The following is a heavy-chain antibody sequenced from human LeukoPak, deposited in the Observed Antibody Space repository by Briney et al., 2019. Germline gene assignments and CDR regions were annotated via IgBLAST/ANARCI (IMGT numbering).Heavy chain of an antibody. CDR2: VFDSGRT. CDR3: TTIKRGNIFGYFDF. Sequence: SETPSLTCTVSGGSMTAHHWNWIRQTPGKGLEWIGYVFDSGRTKENPSLKSRVTLSADTSKNQLSLRLSSVTAADTAVYYCTTIKRGNIFGYFDFWGQGILVTVSS. J-gene: IGHJ4*02. CDR1: GGSMTAHH. V-gene: IGHV4-59*11. D-gene: IGHD5-18*01.